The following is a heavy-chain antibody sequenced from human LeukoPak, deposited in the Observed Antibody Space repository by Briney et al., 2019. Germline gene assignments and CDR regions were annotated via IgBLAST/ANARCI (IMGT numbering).Heavy chain of an antibody. CDR3: VCPLGKYSPFYFDH. CDR2: VYHTGST. Sequence: SESQTLTCFVSGDSLSSGDYWGWGRDPPGKVLEWIGSVYHTGSTYYNPSVKTRITIFVDTLTNHFSLKLRCVTAADTAMYFCVCPLGKYSPFYFDHWGQGKLVTVSS. D-gene: IGHD2/OR15-2a*01. V-gene: IGHV4-38-2*01. J-gene: IGHJ4*02. CDR1: GDSLSSGDY.